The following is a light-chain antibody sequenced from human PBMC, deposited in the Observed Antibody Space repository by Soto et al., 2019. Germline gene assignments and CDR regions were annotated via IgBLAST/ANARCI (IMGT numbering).Light chain of an antibody. Sequence: DFQMTQSPSTLSASVGDRVTITCRASQSTGSYLAWYQQKPGKAPKLLIYQASSLENGVPPRFSGSGSGTDFSLTISSLQPDDFATYYCQQYTSHSTFGQGTKVDI. CDR1: QSTGSY. CDR2: QAS. V-gene: IGKV1-5*03. CDR3: QQYTSHST. J-gene: IGKJ1*01.